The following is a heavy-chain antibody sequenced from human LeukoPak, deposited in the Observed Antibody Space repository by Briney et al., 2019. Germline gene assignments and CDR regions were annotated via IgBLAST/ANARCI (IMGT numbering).Heavy chain of an antibody. V-gene: IGHV1-69*05. J-gene: IGHJ5*02. CDR1: GGTFSSYA. D-gene: IGHD1-7*01. Sequence: GASVKVSCKASGGTFSSYAISWVRQAPGQGLEWMGRIIPIFGTANYAQKFQGRVTITTDESTSTAYMELSSLRSEDTAVYYCAREEEISITGTVNWFDPWGQGTLVTVSS. CDR2: IIPIFGTA. CDR3: AREEEISITGTVNWFDP.